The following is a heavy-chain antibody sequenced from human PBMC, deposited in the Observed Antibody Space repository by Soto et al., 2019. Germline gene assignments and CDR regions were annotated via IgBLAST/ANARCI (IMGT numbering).Heavy chain of an antibody. CDR1: GFTFRNYG. CDR3: ARGLALTTVTSPYYYFYMDV. Sequence: PGGSLILSCASSGFTFRNYGMHWVRQAPGKGLEWGAVISYDGSNKYYADSVEGRFTISTDNSNNTLYLQMNSLRAEDTAVYYCARGLALTTVTSPYYYFYMDVWGKGTTVTVSS. D-gene: IGHD4-17*01. V-gene: IGHV3-30*03. J-gene: IGHJ6*03. CDR2: ISYDGSNK.